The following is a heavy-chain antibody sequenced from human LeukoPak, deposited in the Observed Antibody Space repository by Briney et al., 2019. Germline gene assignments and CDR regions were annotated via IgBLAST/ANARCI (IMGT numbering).Heavy chain of an antibody. J-gene: IGHJ6*03. CDR2: INHSGST. Sequence: PSETLSLTCTVSGDSISSGSYYWSWIRQPPGKGLEWIGEINHSGSTNYNPSLKSRVTISVDTSKTQFSLKLSSVTAADTAVYYCARALKLDYYYYMDVWGKGTTVTVSS. V-gene: IGHV4-39*07. D-gene: IGHD6-13*01. CDR3: ARALKLDYYYYMDV. CDR1: GDSISSGSYY.